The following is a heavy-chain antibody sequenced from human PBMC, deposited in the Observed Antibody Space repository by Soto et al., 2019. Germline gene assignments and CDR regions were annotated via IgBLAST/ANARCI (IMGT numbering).Heavy chain of an antibody. V-gene: IGHV3-20*04. Sequence: EVKVVESGGGLTRPGESLTLSCIGYDFTLEHYGTSWVRQVPGRGLEWVSGISWNGGRIGYGDSVKGRITISRDNAKNTVSLEMTSLRPGDTALYYCVRGIDAFDVWGRGTMVTVSS. CDR1: DFTLEHYG. CDR3: VRGIDAFDV. J-gene: IGHJ3*01. CDR2: ISWNGGRI.